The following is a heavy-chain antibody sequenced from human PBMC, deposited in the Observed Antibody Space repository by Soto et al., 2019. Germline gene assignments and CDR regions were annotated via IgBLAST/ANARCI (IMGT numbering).Heavy chain of an antibody. J-gene: IGHJ6*02. D-gene: IGHD1-26*01. Sequence: GGSLRLSCAASGFTFSSYAMSWVRQAPGKGLEWVSAISGSGGSTYYADSVKGRFTISRDNSKNTLYLQMNSLRAEDTAVYYCAKNPVGATDYYYYGMDVWGQGTTVTVSS. V-gene: IGHV3-23*01. CDR2: ISGSGGST. CDR1: GFTFSSYA. CDR3: AKNPVGATDYYYYGMDV.